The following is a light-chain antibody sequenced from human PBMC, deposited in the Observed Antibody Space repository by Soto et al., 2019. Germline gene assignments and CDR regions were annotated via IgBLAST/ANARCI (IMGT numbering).Light chain of an antibody. Sequence: QSVLTQPPSASGTPGQRVTISCSGSSSNIGSHTVSWFQQLPGSAPKLLLYNNNNRPSGVPDRFSGSRSGSSASLAITGLQSEDEADYYYAAWDDTLDGHVVFGGGTQLTVL. CDR2: NNN. CDR3: AAWDDTLDGHVV. V-gene: IGLV1-44*01. J-gene: IGLJ7*01. CDR1: SSNIGSHT.